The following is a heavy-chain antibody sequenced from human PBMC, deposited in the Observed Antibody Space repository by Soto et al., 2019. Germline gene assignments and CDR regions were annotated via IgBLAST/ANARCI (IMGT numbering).Heavy chain of an antibody. CDR1: GFTVSSNY. Sequence: QPGGSLRLSCAASGFTVSSNYMSWVRQAPGKGLEWVSVIYSGGSTYYADSVKGRFTISRDNSKNTLYLQMNSLRAEDTAVYYCARLARHSYYYGMDVWGQGTTVTVSS. D-gene: IGHD6-6*01. CDR3: ARLARHSYYYGMDV. V-gene: IGHV3-53*01. CDR2: IYSGGST. J-gene: IGHJ6*02.